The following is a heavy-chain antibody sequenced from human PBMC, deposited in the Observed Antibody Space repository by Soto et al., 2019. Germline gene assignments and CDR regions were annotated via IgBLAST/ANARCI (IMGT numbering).Heavy chain of an antibody. V-gene: IGHV4-59*01. CDR3: ARAGCSGGSCLFDP. CDR2: IYYSGST. CDR1: GGSISSYY. J-gene: IGHJ5*02. D-gene: IGHD2-15*01. Sequence: PSETLSLTCTVSGGSISSYYWSWIRQPPGKGLEWIGYIYYSGSTNYNPSLKSRVTISVDTSKNQFSLKLNSVTAADTAVYYCARAGCSGGSCLFDPWGQGTLVTVSS.